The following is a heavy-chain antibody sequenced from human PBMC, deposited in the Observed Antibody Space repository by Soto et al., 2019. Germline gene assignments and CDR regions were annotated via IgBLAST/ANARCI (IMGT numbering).Heavy chain of an antibody. Sequence: ASVKVSCKASGYTFTSYAMHWVRQAPGQRLEWMGGINAINGKANYAQKFQGRVTITADESTSTAYMELSSLRSEDTAVYYCARDRTDGGNNYYYYGMDVWGQGTTVTVSS. CDR3: ARDRTDGGNNYYYYGMDV. CDR2: INAINGKA. CDR1: GYTFTSYA. J-gene: IGHJ6*02. V-gene: IGHV1-3*01. D-gene: IGHD2-15*01.